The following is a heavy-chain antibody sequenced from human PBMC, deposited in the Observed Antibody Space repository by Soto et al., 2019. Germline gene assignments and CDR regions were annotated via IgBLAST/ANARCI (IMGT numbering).Heavy chain of an antibody. J-gene: IGHJ6*02. D-gene: IGHD2-2*01. CDR3: ARQSDLVPARAVYYYGMDV. CDR2: IYPGDSDT. V-gene: IGHV5-51*01. Sequence: GESLKISCKGSGYSFSIYWIGWVRQMPGKGLEWMGIIYPGDSDTKYSPSFQGQVTISADKSISTAYLQWSSLKASDTAMYYCARQSDLVPARAVYYYGMDVWGRGTTVTVSS. CDR1: GYSFSIYW.